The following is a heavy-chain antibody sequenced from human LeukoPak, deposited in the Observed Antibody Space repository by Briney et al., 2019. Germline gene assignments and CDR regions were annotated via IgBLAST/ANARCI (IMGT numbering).Heavy chain of an antibody. J-gene: IGHJ3*02. CDR2: MNPNSGNT. CDR1: GYTFTSYD. V-gene: IGHV1-8*03. D-gene: IGHD3-10*01. Sequence: ASVKVSCKASGYTFTSYDINWVRQATGQGLEWMGWMNPNSGNTGYAQKFQGRVTITRNTSISTAYMELSSLRSEDTAVYYCATGTEGSVSGSYYSDAFDIWGQGTLVTVSS. CDR3: ATGTEGSVSGSYYSDAFDI.